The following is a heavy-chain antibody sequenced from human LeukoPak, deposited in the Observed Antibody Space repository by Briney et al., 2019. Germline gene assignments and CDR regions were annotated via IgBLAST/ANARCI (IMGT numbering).Heavy chain of an antibody. CDR1: GYTLTSYD. J-gene: IGHJ2*01. V-gene: IGHV1-8*01. CDR3: ASPIGGSTVGYWYFDL. D-gene: IGHD4-23*01. Sequence: PGASVKVSCKASGYTLTSYDINWVRQATGQGLEWMGWMNPNSGRTGYAQNFQGRITITRNTSISTAYMELSSLRSEDTAVYYCASPIGGSTVGYWYFDLWGRGTLVTVSS. CDR2: MNPNSGRT.